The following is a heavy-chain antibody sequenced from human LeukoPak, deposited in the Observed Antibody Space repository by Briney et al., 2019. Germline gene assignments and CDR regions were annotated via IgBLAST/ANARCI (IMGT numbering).Heavy chain of an antibody. CDR3: ARVSDSSGYYPIDY. CDR2: IKWNGGST. Sequence: GGSLRLSCAASGFTFDDYAMSWVRQAPGNGLEWVSGIKWNGGSTGYADSVKGRFTISRDNAKNSLYLQMNSLRAEDTALYYCARVSDSSGYYPIDYWGQGTLVTVSS. CDR1: GFTFDDYA. D-gene: IGHD3-22*01. V-gene: IGHV3-20*04. J-gene: IGHJ4*02.